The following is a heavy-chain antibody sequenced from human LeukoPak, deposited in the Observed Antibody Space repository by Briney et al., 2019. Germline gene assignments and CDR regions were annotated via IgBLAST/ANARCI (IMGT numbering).Heavy chain of an antibody. CDR3: AIPPAYSSGLQFDY. J-gene: IGHJ4*02. Sequence: GASVKVSCKASGYTFTSYGISWVRQAPGQGLEWMGWISAYNGNTNYAQKLQGRVTMTTDTSTSTVYMELSSLRSEDTAVYYCAIPPAYSSGLQFDYWGQGTLVTVSS. CDR2: ISAYNGNT. CDR1: GYTFTSYG. D-gene: IGHD6-19*01. V-gene: IGHV1-18*01.